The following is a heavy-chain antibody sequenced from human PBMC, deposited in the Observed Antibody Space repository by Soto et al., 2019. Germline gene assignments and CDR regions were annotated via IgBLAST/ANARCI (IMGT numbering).Heavy chain of an antibody. V-gene: IGHV3-48*01. J-gene: IGHJ4*02. D-gene: IGHD3-10*02. CDR2: ISGSSNTI. Sequence: GGSLRLSCAASGFIFSTYSMNWVRQAPGKGLEWVSYISGSSNTIYYADSVKGRFTISRDNARNSLYLQMNSLRAEDTAVYYCATYVQKRTAFDFWGQGTLVTGCS. CDR3: ATYVQKRTAFDF. CDR1: GFIFSTYS.